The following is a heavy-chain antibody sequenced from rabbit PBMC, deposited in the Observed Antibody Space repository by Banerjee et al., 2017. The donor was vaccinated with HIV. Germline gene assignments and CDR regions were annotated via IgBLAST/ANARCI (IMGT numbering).Heavy chain of an antibody. V-gene: IGHV1S45*01. CDR2: IEAGSSGFT. Sequence: QEQLVESGGGLVKPEGSLKLSCTASGFSFSNKAVMCWVRQAPGKGLEWIACIEAGSSGFTYFASWAKGRFTISKTSSTTVTLQMTSLTAADTATYFCARDTSSSFSSYGMDLWGPGTLVTVS. CDR1: GFSFSNKAV. D-gene: IGHD1-1*01. J-gene: IGHJ6*01. CDR3: ARDTSSSFSSYGMDL.